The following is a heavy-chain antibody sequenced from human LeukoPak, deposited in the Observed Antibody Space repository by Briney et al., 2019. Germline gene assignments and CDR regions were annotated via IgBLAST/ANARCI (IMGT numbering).Heavy chain of an antibody. CDR1: GFTFSSYG. J-gene: IGHJ5*02. Sequence: PGGSLRLSCAASGFTFSSYGMNWVRQAPGKGLEWVSYITGSSSTIYYADSVKGRFTISRDNAKNSLYLQMNSLRAEDTAVYYCARDRNPLRTYYYDSSGYYAWGQGTLATVSS. D-gene: IGHD3-22*01. CDR2: ITGSSSTI. V-gene: IGHV3-48*01. CDR3: ARDRNPLRTYYYDSSGYYA.